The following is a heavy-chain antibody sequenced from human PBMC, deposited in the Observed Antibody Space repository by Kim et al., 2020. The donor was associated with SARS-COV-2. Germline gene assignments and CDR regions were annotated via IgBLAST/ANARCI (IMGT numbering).Heavy chain of an antibody. D-gene: IGHD3-10*01. J-gene: IGHJ5*02. V-gene: IGHV4-4*02. Sequence: KYNPSLWSRVSITVDQSKNQCSLTLSSVTAAETAVYYCAKDDYGKGNWFGPWGQGTLVTVSS. CDR3: AKDDYGKGNWFGP.